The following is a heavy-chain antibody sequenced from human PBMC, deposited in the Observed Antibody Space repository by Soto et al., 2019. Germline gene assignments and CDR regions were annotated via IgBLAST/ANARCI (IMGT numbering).Heavy chain of an antibody. CDR1: GGSISSSSYY. CDR2: IYYSGST. V-gene: IGHV4-39*01. D-gene: IGHD6-19*01. J-gene: IGHJ6*02. Sequence: SSETLSLTCTVSGGSISSSSYYWGWIRQPPGKGLEWIGSIYYSGSTYYNPSLKSRVTISVDTSKNQFSLKLSSVTAADTAVYYCASTGKGWLVGYGMDVWGQGTTVT. CDR3: ASTGKGWLVGYGMDV.